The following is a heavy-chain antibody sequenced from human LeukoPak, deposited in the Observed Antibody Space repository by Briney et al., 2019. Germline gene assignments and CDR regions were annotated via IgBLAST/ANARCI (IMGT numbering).Heavy chain of an antibody. CDR1: GGSISSYY. Sequence: PSETLSLTCTVSGGSISSYYWSWIRQPPGKGLEWIGYIYYTRITDYNPSLKSRVTISVDTSKNQFSLKLSSVTAADTAVYYCARDSQIITMVRGVTPYYYYGMDVWGQGTTVTVSS. CDR2: IYYTRIT. J-gene: IGHJ6*02. D-gene: IGHD3-10*01. V-gene: IGHV4-59*01. CDR3: ARDSQIITMVRGVTPYYYYGMDV.